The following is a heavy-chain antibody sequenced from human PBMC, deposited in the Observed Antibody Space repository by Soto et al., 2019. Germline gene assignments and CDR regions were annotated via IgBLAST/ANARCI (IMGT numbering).Heavy chain of an antibody. CDR1: GGTFSSYA. CDR2: IIPIFGTA. CDR3: ARDLIIAAAGKYYYYYYGMDV. D-gene: IGHD6-13*01. V-gene: IGHV1-69*06. J-gene: IGHJ6*02. Sequence: QVQLVQSGAEVKKPGSSVKVSCKASGGTFSSYAISWVRQAPGQGLEWMGGIIPIFGTANYAQKFQGRVRITADKSTSTAYMELSSLRSEDTAVYYCARDLIIAAAGKYYYYYYGMDVWGQGTTVTVSS.